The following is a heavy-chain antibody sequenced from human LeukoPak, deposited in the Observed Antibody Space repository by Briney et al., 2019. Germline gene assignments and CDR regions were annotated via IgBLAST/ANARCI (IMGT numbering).Heavy chain of an antibody. CDR1: SGSIGSSSNY. CDR3: ARASFNVVFGNWFDP. D-gene: IGHD2-8*01. CDR2: VYYSGST. V-gene: IGHV4-39*01. J-gene: IGHJ5*02. Sequence: SETLSLTCTVSSGSIGSSSNYWGWIRQAPGKGLEWIGNVYYSGSTFYNPSLKSRVTISVDTSKNQFSLKLRSATAADTAIYYCARASFNVVFGNWFDPWGQGTLVTVSS.